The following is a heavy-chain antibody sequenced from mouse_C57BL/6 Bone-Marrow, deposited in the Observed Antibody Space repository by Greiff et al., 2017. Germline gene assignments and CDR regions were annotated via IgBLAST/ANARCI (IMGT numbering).Heavy chain of an antibody. CDR1: GYTFTDYY. V-gene: IGHV1-26*01. CDR2: INPNNGGT. J-gene: IGHJ2*01. D-gene: IGHD1-1*01. CDR3: ALELRLYYFDY. Sequence: VQLQQSGPELVKPGASVKISCKASGYTFTDYYMNWVKQSHGKSLEWIGDINPNNGGTSYNQKFKGKATLTVDKSSSTAYMEFRSLTSEDSAVYYCALELRLYYFDYWGQGTTLTVSS.